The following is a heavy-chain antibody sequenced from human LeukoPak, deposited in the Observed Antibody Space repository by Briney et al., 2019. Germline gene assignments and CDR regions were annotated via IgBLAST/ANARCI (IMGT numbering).Heavy chain of an antibody. CDR2: IYSGGST. CDR1: GFTVSSNY. Sequence: GGSLRLACAASGFTVSSNYMSWVRQAPGKGLEWVSLIYSGGSTYYADSVKGRFTISRDNSKNTLYLQMNSLRAEDTAVYYSARDSWGGSYFDYWGQGTLVTVSS. V-gene: IGHV3-66*02. D-gene: IGHD1-26*01. J-gene: IGHJ4*02. CDR3: ARDSWGGSYFDY.